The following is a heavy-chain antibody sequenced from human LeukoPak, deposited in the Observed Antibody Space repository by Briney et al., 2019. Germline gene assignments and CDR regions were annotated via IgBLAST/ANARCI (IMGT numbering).Heavy chain of an antibody. V-gene: IGHV4-59*08. CDR3: ASSGPPTSTVNWFDP. J-gene: IGHJ5*02. CDR1: GGSINSYY. CDR2: IYYSGST. D-gene: IGHD3-16*01. Sequence: SETLSLTCTVSGGSINSYYWNWIRQPPGKGLEWIGYIYYSGSTNYNPSLKSRVTISVDTSKNQFSLKLSSVTAADTAVYYCASSGPPTSTVNWFDPWGQGTLVTVSS.